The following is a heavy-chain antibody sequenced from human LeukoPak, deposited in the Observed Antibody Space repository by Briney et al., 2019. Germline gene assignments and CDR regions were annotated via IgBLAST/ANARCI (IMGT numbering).Heavy chain of an antibody. V-gene: IGHV1-2*07. Sequence: GASVKVSCKASEYTFTAYYIHWVRQAPGQGLEWMGWINPSSGGTNYEHKFQGRVTMTRDTSITTVYMELNSLRSDDTAVFYCARGQQYLGPPVDGNGFDIWGQGTMVSVSS. CDR3: ARGQQYLGPPVDGNGFDI. D-gene: IGHD6-13*01. CDR1: EYTFTAYY. J-gene: IGHJ3*02. CDR2: INPSSGGT.